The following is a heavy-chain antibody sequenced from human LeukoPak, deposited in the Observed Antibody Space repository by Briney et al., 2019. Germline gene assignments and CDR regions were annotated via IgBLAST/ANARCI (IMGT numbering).Heavy chain of an antibody. V-gene: IGHV3-11*04. D-gene: IGHD3-10*01. Sequence: GGSLRLSCAASGFSFSDYYMTWIRQAPGKGLEWLSYISSNNGRIIYYADSVKGRLTISRDNTKNSLFLQMVSLRVEDTAVYYCARYYSDAFDVWGQGTVVTASP. CDR3: ARYYSDAFDV. J-gene: IGHJ3*01. CDR1: GFSFSDYY. CDR2: ISSNNGRII.